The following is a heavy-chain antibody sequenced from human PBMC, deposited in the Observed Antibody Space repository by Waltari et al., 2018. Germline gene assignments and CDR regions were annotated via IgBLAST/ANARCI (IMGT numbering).Heavy chain of an antibody. D-gene: IGHD2-2*02. CDR1: GGSFSGYY. Sequence: QVQLQQWGAGLLKPSETLSLTCAVYGGSFSGYYWSWIRQPPGKGLEWIGEINHSGSTNYNPSLKSRVTISVDTSKNQFSLKLSSVTAADTAVYYCARGLATDIVVVPAAIQGFDYWGQGTLVTVSS. CDR3: ARGLATDIVVVPAAIQGFDY. CDR2: INHSGST. V-gene: IGHV4-34*01. J-gene: IGHJ4*02.